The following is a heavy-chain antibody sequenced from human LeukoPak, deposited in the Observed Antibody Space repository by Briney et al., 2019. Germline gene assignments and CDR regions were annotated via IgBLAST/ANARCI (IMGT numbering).Heavy chain of an antibody. CDR1: GFTFSNAW. V-gene: IGHV3-15*01. J-gene: IGHJ5*02. D-gene: IGHD5-12*01. CDR2: IKSKSNGGTT. CDR3: TTDREKWQDDH. Sequence: GGSLRLSCAASGFTFSNAWMSWVRQAPGKGLEWVGRIKSKSNGGTTDYAAPVKDRFTISRDDSKNTLYLEMNSLKTEDTAVYYCTTDREKWQDDHWGQGTLVTVSS.